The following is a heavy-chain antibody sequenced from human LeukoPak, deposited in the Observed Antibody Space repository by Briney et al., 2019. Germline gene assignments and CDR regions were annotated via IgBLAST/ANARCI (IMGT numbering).Heavy chain of an antibody. D-gene: IGHD3-9*01. J-gene: IGHJ4*02. V-gene: IGHV4-59*06. CDR1: GGSISRNS. CDR2: IYYSGST. Sequence: PSETLSLTCTVSGGSISRNSWSWIRQPPGKGREWIGYIYYSGSTYYNPSLKSRVTISVDTSKNQFSLKLSSVTAADTVFFFKQKTAYDILTGYRPFDYWGQGTLVTVSS. CDR3: QKTAYDILTGYRPFDY.